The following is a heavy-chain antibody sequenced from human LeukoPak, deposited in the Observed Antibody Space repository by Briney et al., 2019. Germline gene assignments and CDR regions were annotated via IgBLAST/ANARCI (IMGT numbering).Heavy chain of an antibody. D-gene: IGHD5-18*01. CDR2: FDPEDGET. CDR1: GYTLTELS. CDR3: ATPRGYSYALDY. Sequence: ASVTVSCKFSGYTLTELSMHEVRQAPGKGVEWMGGFDPEDGETIYEQKFQGRVTITEDTSTDTDYMELSSRRAEDTVVYYCATPRGYSYALDYWGQGNLVTVSS. J-gene: IGHJ4*02. V-gene: IGHV1-24*01.